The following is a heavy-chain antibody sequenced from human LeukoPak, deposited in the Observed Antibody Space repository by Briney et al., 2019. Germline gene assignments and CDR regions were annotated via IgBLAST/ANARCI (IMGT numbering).Heavy chain of an antibody. Sequence: PQTLSLTCGVSGASVSSIGYSWSWIRQPPGRGLEWIGFIYQSGSASYNPSLQSRVTISIDKSKNQFSLNLSSVTAADTAVYYCARDGYSGYDYPYWGQGTLVTVSS. CDR3: ARDGYSGYDYPY. J-gene: IGHJ4*02. D-gene: IGHD5-12*01. CDR1: GASVSSIGYS. V-gene: IGHV4-30-2*01. CDR2: IYQSGSA.